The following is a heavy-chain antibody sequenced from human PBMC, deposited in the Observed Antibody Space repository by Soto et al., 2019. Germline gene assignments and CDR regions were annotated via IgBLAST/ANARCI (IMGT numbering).Heavy chain of an antibody. CDR1: GGSISSYY. D-gene: IGHD1-1*01. CDR2: IYYSGST. J-gene: IGHJ6*02. Sequence: SETLSLTCTVSGGSISSYYWSWIRQPPGKGLEWIGYIYYSGSTNYNPSLKSRVTISVDTSKNQFSLKLSSVTAADTAVYYCARAGTGSDYYYYGMDVWGQGTTVTVSS. V-gene: IGHV4-59*01. CDR3: ARAGTGSDYYYYGMDV.